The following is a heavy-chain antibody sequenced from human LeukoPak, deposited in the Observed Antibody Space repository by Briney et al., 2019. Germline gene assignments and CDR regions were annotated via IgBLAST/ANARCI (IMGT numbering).Heavy chain of an antibody. CDR2: ISISGRDT. J-gene: IGHJ4*02. D-gene: IGHD6-13*01. CDR1: GFTFSSYA. CDR3: AKVAAAAGLDF. V-gene: IGHV3-23*01. Sequence: GGSLRLSCAASGFTFSSYAMTWVRQAPGKGLEWVSTISISGRDTYYADSVKGRFTVSRDNSQNTLFLQMNSLRAEDTAVYYCAKVAAAAGLDFWGQGTLVTVSS.